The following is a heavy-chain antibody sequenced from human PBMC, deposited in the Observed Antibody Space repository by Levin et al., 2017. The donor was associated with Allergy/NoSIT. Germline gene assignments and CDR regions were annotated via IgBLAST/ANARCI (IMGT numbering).Heavy chain of an antibody. D-gene: IGHD2-2*01. CDR1: GFTFSSYW. J-gene: IGHJ3*02. CDR3: ARDCSSTSCYGTYGAFDS. V-gene: IGHV3-74*01. Sequence: GGSLRLSCAASGFTFSSYWMHWVRQAPGKGLVWVSRINSDGSSTSYADSVKGRFTISRDNAKNTLYLQMNSLRAEDTAVYYCARDCSSTSCYGTYGAFDSWGQGTMVTVSS. CDR2: INSDGSST.